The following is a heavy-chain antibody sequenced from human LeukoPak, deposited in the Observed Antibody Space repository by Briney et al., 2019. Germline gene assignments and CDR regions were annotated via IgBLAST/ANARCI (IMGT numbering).Heavy chain of an antibody. CDR1: GYTFTSYD. Sequence: ASVRVSCKASGYTFTSYDVNWVRQAAGQGLEWIGWLRPKNGNSGYAQKFQGRVTMTRDTSISTAYMELRSLTSEDTAVYYCARGPPESPSSDHWGQRTLITVSS. V-gene: IGHV1-8*01. CDR2: LRPKNGNS. D-gene: IGHD6-19*01. CDR3: ARGPPESPSSDH. J-gene: IGHJ1*01.